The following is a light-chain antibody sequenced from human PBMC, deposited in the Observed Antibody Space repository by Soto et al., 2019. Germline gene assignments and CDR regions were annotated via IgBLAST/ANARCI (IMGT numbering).Light chain of an antibody. Sequence: QSVLTQPPSASGSPGQSVTIPCAGTSTDVGEYNYVSWYQQVPGTAPKAMIYEVSSRPSGVSNRFSGSKSGNTASLTISGLQAEDEAYYYCSSYTTSTSFILFGGGTKLTVL. CDR3: SSYTTSTSFIL. CDR1: STDVGEYNY. J-gene: IGLJ2*01. CDR2: EVS. V-gene: IGLV2-14*01.